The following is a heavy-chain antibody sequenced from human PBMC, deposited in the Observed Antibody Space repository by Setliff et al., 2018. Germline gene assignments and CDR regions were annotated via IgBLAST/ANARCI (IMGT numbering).Heavy chain of an antibody. CDR1: GFTFSNYA. CDR3: AKEGAGYSSSSDRFDP. V-gene: IGHV3-23*01. D-gene: IGHD6-6*01. J-gene: IGHJ5*02. Sequence: GVLRLSCAASGFTFSNYAMSWVRQAPGKGLEWVSITYRDGSTYYAESVKGRFTLSRDSTKNTLSLQMNSLRAEDTAVYYCAKEGAGYSSSSDRFDPWGQGTRGTGSS. CDR2: ITYRDGST.